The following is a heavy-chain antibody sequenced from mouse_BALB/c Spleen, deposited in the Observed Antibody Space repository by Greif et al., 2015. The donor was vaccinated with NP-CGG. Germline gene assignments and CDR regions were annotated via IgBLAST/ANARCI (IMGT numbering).Heavy chain of an antibody. J-gene: IGHJ1*01. CDR1: GYSITSDYA. V-gene: IGHV3-2*02. D-gene: IGHD2-14*01. CDR2: ISYSGST. CDR3: ARRKVREYFDV. Sequence: VQLKESGPGLVKPSQSLSLTCTVTGYSITSDYAWNWIRQFPGNKLEWMGYISYSGSTSYNPSLKSRISITRDTSKNQFFLQLNSVTTEDTATYYCARRKVREYFDVWGAGTTVTVSS.